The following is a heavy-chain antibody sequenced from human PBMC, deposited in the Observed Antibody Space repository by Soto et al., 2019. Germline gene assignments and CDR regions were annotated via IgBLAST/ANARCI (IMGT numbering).Heavy chain of an antibody. V-gene: IGHV3-21*01. CDR3: ARDPSRPYGDYVPDS. CDR1: GFTFSSYT. CDR2: MSRSHTYN. D-gene: IGHD4-17*01. Sequence: GGSLRRSCPASGFTFSSYTMNGVRQAPGKGLEWVSSMSRSHTYNYYADSVRGRFTISRENAKNSLCLQINSLRAEDTAVYSWARDPSRPYGDYVPDSWAQGTLVTVSS. J-gene: IGHJ4*02.